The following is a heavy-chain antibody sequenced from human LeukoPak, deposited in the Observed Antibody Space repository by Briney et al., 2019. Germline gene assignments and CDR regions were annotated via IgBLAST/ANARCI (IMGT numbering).Heavy chain of an antibody. V-gene: IGHV4-59*01. Sequence: SETLSLTCTVSGDSIGRYFWSWIRQSPTKGVEWPGYMHFSGATNYNPSLKSRVTISVDTSKKEFSLKLTSVTAADTAVYFCARDTGDYHYYFDYWGQGILVTVSS. D-gene: IGHD3-9*01. J-gene: IGHJ4*02. CDR3: ARDTGDYHYYFDY. CDR1: GDSIGRYF. CDR2: MHFSGAT.